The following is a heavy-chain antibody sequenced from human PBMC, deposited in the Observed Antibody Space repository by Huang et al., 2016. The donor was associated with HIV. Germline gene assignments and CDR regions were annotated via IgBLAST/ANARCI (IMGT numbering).Heavy chain of an antibody. J-gene: IGHJ4*02. V-gene: IGHV1-69*13. CDR2: ILPMFGIA. D-gene: IGHD5-12*01. CDR1: GGTLSSYS. CDR3: ARGEGVEMATMYYFDY. Sequence: QVQLVQSGAEVKKPGSSVKVSCKASGGTLSSYSISWVRQAPGQGPEWMGGILPMFGIANYAQKFQGRGTITADESMSTAYRELSSLRSEDTAVYYCARGEGVEMATMYYFDYWGQGTLVTVSS.